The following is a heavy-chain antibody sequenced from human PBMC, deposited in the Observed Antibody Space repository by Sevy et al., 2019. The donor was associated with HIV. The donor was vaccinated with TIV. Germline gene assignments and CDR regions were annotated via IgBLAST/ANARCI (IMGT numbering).Heavy chain of an antibody. CDR3: ARGQKYYDFWSGYWKEYYYYYGMDV. Sequence: ASVNVSCKASGGTFSSYAISWVRQAPGQGLEWMGGIIPIFGTANYAQKFQGRVTITADESTSTAYMELSSLASEDTAVYYCARGQKYYDFWSGYWKEYYYYYGMDVWGQGTTVTVSS. CDR2: IIPIFGTA. J-gene: IGHJ6*02. D-gene: IGHD3-3*01. CDR1: GGTFSSYA. V-gene: IGHV1-69*13.